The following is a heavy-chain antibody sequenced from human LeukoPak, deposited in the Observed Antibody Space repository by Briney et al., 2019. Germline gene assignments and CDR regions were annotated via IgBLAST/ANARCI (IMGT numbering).Heavy chain of an antibody. Sequence: PGGSLRLSCAASGFTFSGAAMHWVRQASGKGLEWVDRIRSKANRYATAYAASVKGRFTISRDDSKNTAYLQMNSLKTEDTAVYYCTRHDSDYGDSDHFDYWGQGTLVTVSS. J-gene: IGHJ4*02. CDR3: TRHDSDYGDSDHFDY. CDR1: GFTFSGAA. V-gene: IGHV3-73*01. D-gene: IGHD4-17*01. CDR2: IRSKANRYAT.